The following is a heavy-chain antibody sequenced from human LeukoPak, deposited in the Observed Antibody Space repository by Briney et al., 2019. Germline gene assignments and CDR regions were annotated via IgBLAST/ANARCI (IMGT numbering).Heavy chain of an antibody. CDR3: ARHYGGNAYYFDY. V-gene: IGHV4-39*01. Sequence: SETLSLTCAVSGGSISSSNWWSWVRQPPGKGLEWIGSIYYSGSTYYNPSLKSRVTISVDTSKNQFSLKLSSVTAADTAVYYCARHYGGNAYYFDYWGQGTLVTVSS. CDR1: GGSISSSNW. J-gene: IGHJ4*02. CDR2: IYYSGST. D-gene: IGHD4-23*01.